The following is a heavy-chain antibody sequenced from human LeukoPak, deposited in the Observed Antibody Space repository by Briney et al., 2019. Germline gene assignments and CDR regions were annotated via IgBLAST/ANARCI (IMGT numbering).Heavy chain of an antibody. CDR1: GGSISSSRSY. Sequence: KASETLSLTCTVSGGSISSSRSYWVWIRQPPGKGLEWIGTIYYSGRTYYNASLKSRVTTSADTSKNQFSLKLSSVTAADTAVYYCARTPVATQFDYWGQGTLVTVSS. CDR2: IYYSGRT. J-gene: IGHJ4*02. D-gene: IGHD4-23*01. V-gene: IGHV4-39*01. CDR3: ARTPVATQFDY.